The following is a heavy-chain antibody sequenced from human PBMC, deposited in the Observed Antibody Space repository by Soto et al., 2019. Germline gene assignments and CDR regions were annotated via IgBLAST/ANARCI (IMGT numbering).Heavy chain of an antibody. CDR2: ISFDGSNK. D-gene: IGHD6-13*01. CDR1: GFTFSSYG. V-gene: IGHV3-30*18. J-gene: IGHJ4*02. Sequence: GGSLRLSCAACGFTFSSYGMHWVRQAPGKGLEWVTLISFDGSNKYYADSVKGRFTISRDNSKNALYLQMNSLRAEDTAVYYCAKDRLYTSTWYYPDYWGQGTLVTVSS. CDR3: AKDRLYTSTWYYPDY.